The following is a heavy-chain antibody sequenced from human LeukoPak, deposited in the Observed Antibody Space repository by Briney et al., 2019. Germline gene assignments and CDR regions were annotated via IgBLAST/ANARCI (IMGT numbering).Heavy chain of an antibody. CDR3: TSFAPYEAFDI. CDR2: LSDSGDDT. Sequence: GESLRLSCAASGFTFSSYRLSWDRQAPGKGLEWVSTLSDSGDDTYYADSVKGRFTISRDNSKNTLYLQMNSLRAEDTAVYYCTSFAPYEAFDIWGQGIMVTVSS. J-gene: IGHJ3*02. CDR1: GFTFSSYR. V-gene: IGHV3-23*01.